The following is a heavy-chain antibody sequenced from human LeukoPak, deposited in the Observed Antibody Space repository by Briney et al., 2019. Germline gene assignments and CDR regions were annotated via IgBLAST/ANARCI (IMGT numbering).Heavy chain of an antibody. CDR1: GFTFSSYA. Sequence: GGSLRLSCAASGFTFSSYAMHWVRQAPGKGLEWVAVISYDGSNKYYADSVKGRFTISRDNSKNTLYLQMNSLRAGDTAVYYCARDSSGYYYFEPGYYFDYWGQGTLVTVSS. J-gene: IGHJ4*02. CDR2: ISYDGSNK. V-gene: IGHV3-30-3*01. CDR3: ARDSSGYYYFEPGYYFDY. D-gene: IGHD3-22*01.